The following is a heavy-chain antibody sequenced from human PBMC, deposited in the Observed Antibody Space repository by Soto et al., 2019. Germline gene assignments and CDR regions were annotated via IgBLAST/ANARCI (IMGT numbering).Heavy chain of an antibody. CDR1: GYSFTSYW. V-gene: IGHV5-10-1*01. J-gene: IGHJ6*02. Sequence: RGESLKISCKGSGYSFTSYWISWVRQMPGKGLEWMGRIDPSDSYTNYSPSFQGHVTVSADKSISTAYLQWSSLKASDTAMYYCARLLRYFDWLLSDGYYGMDVWGQGTTVTVSS. D-gene: IGHD3-9*01. CDR3: ARLLRYFDWLLSDGYYGMDV. CDR2: IDPSDSYT.